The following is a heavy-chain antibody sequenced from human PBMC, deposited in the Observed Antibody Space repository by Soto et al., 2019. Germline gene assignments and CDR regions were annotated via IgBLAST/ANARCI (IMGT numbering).Heavy chain of an antibody. CDR1: GFTFSTYA. V-gene: IGHV3-23*01. J-gene: IGHJ4*02. Sequence: EVQLLESGGGLVQPGGSLRLSCAASGFTFSTYAMNWVRQAPGKGLEWVSPISGSGGSTYYADSVKGRFTISRDNSKNTLYLQTNSLTAEDTALYYCAKDLGSSGSYHGIYFDSWGQGTLVTVSS. D-gene: IGHD1-26*01. CDR3: AKDLGSSGSYHGIYFDS. CDR2: ISGSGGST.